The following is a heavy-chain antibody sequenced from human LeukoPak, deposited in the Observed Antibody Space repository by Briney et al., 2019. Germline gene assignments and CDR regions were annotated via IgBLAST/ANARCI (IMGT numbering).Heavy chain of an antibody. Sequence: PSETLSLTCTVSGGSISSSNYFWGWIRQPPEKGLEWIGSFYYSGRTSYNPSLKSRVTISVDTSKNQFSLKLSSVTAADTAVYYCARVRGCSSTSCYLGSWFDPWGQGTLVTVSS. V-gene: IGHV4-39*07. J-gene: IGHJ5*02. CDR2: FYYSGRT. CDR3: ARVRGCSSTSCYLGSWFDP. CDR1: GGSISSSNYF. D-gene: IGHD2-2*01.